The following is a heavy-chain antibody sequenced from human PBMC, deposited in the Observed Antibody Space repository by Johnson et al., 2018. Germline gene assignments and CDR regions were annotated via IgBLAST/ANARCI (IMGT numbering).Heavy chain of an antibody. Sequence: QVQLVESGGGLVKPGGSLRLSCAASGITFSTYGMHWVRQAPGKGLEWVAVISYDGSNKNYADSVKGRFTISRDNSKNTLYLKMNSLKAEYTAMYYCAKESGRYYIENAFDSWGQGRMVTVSS. CDR1: GITFSTYG. J-gene: IGHJ3*02. CDR3: AKESGRYYIENAFDS. D-gene: IGHD1-26*01. CDR2: ISYDGSNK. V-gene: IGHV3-30*18.